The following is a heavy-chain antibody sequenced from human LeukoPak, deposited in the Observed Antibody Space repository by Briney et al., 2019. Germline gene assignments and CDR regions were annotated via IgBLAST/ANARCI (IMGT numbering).Heavy chain of an antibody. CDR3: AKDLKYSSSWYLKDP. CDR1: GFIFSAYA. Sequence: SGGSLRLSCAASGFIFSAYAMSWVRQAPGKGLEWVSGISGSGGSRYYADSVKGRFTISRDNSKNTLYLQMNSLRAEDTAVYYCAKDLKYSSSWYLKDPWGQGTLVTVSS. J-gene: IGHJ5*02. D-gene: IGHD6-13*01. V-gene: IGHV3-23*01. CDR2: ISGSGGSR.